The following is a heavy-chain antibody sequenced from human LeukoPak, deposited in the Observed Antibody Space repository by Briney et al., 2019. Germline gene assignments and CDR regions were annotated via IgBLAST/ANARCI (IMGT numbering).Heavy chain of an antibody. J-gene: IGHJ3*02. V-gene: IGHV4-39*01. CDR3: ASSRDLDAFDI. CDR1: GGSISSSSYS. Sequence: SETLSLTCTVSGGSISSSSYSWGWIRQPPGKGLEWIGSIYYSGSTYYNPSLKSRVTISVDTSKNQFSLKLSSVTAADTAVYYCASSRDLDAFDIWGQGTMVTVSS. D-gene: IGHD3-3*01. CDR2: IYYSGST.